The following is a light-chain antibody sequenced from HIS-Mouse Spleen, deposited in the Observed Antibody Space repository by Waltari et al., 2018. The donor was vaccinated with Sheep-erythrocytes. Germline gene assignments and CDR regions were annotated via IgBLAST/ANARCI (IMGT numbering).Light chain of an antibody. J-gene: IGLJ3*02. CDR3: MIWHSSAWV. CDR2: YKSDSDK. Sequence: QAVLTQPSSLSASPGASASLTCTLRSGLNVGTYRIYWYQHKPGSSPQYPLRYKSDSDKRQGSGVPSRFSGSKDASANAGILLISGLQAEDEADYYCMIWHSSAWVFGGGTKLTVL. V-gene: IGLV5-45*03. CDR1: SGLNVGTYR.